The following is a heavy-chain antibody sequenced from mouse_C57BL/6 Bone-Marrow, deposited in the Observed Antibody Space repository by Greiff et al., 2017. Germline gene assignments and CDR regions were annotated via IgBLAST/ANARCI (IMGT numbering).Heavy chain of an antibody. CDR2: ISSGGDYI. CDR1: GFTFSSYA. V-gene: IGHV5-9-1*02. J-gene: IGHJ4*01. CDR3: TKGYAMAY. Sequence: EVLLVESGAGLVKPGGSLTLSCAASGFTFSSYAMSWVRQTPEQRLEWVAYISSGGDYIYYADTVTGRFIISTDNARNTLYLQMSSLKSADTAIYYCTKGYAMAYWGQGTSVTVSA.